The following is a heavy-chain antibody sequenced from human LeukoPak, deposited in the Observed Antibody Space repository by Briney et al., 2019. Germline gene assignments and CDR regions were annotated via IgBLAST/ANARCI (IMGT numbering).Heavy chain of an antibody. J-gene: IGHJ4*02. CDR2: IKPDGSEK. CDR3: ARWSSSIALSGYDY. CDR1: GFIVNTNY. V-gene: IGHV3-7*01. D-gene: IGHD6-6*01. Sequence: PGGSLRLSCAVSGFIVNTNYMTWVRQAPGKGLEWVANIKPDGSEKYYVDSVKGRFTISRDNAKNSLYLQMNSLRAEDTAVYYCARWSSSIALSGYDYWGQGTLVTVSS.